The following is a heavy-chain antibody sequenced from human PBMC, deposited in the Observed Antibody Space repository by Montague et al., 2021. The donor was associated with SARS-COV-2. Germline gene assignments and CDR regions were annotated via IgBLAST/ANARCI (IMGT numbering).Heavy chain of an antibody. CDR2: IYGTGNT. V-gene: IGHV4-59*01. Sequence: SETLSLTCTVSGGSISGYYWSWIRQPPGKGPEWIGNIYGTGNTNYNPSLKSRVTISEDTSKNQFSLRLTSVTAADTAVYYCARDFRLQLWQTNYYFGLWGRGTLVSVSS. J-gene: IGHJ2*01. CDR1: GGSISGYY. D-gene: IGHD5-18*01. CDR3: ARDFRLQLWQTNYYFGL.